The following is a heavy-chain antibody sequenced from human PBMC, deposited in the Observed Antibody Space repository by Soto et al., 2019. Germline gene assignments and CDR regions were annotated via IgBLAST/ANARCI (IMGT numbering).Heavy chain of an antibody. Sequence: SETLSLTSAVSGGSFTSNNWWTWVRQPPGQGLEWIGEIYRTGSTNYNPSLKIRATISLDNSENQFSLKVTSLTAAATAVYYCASRDPGTSVDYWVQGTLVTDSS. J-gene: IGHJ4*02. CDR3: ASRDPGTSVDY. V-gene: IGHV4-4*02. CDR2: IYRTGST. CDR1: GGSFTSNNW. D-gene: IGHD1-26*01.